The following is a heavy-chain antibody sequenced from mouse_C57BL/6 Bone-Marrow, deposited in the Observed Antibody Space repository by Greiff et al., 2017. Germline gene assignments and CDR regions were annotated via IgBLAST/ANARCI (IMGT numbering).Heavy chain of an antibody. Sequence: VNLVESGAELVRPGASVTLSCKASGYTFTDYEMHWVKQTPVHGLEWIGAIDPETGGTDYNQKFKGKGILTADKSSSTAYMGLRNLTSEDSAVYYCTSRGVTTYAMDYWGQGTSVTVSS. V-gene: IGHV1-15*01. CDR1: GYTFTDYE. D-gene: IGHD2-2*01. J-gene: IGHJ4*01. CDR3: TSRGVTTYAMDY. CDR2: IDPETGGT.